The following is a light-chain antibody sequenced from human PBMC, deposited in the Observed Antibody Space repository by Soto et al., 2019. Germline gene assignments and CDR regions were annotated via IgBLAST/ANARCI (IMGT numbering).Light chain of an antibody. CDR1: QGIRND. Sequence: DIQMTQSPSSVSASVGDRFTITCRASQGIRNDLGWYQQKPGKAPKRLIYAASSLQSGVPSRFSGSGSGTDFTLTISCLQSEDFATYYCQQLTRYPSTFGGGTKVDIK. CDR3: QQLTRYPST. V-gene: IGKV1-17*01. CDR2: AAS. J-gene: IGKJ4*01.